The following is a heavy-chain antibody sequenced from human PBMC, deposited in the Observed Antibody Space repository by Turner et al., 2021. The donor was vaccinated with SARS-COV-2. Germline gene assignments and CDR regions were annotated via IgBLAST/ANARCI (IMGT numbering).Heavy chain of an antibody. J-gene: IGHJ4*01. CDR1: GFTFSNYG. CDR3: VKGGSGWSMEFDY. Sequence: QVQRVESGGGVVQPGRSLRLCCAASGFTFSNYGMFWVRQAPGKGLEWVALISYDGSNKHYADSVKGRFTISRDNSKNTLFLQMYSLRAEDTAVYYCVKGGSGWSMEFDYWGHGTLVTVSS. D-gene: IGHD6-19*01. CDR2: ISYDGSNK. V-gene: IGHV3-30*18.